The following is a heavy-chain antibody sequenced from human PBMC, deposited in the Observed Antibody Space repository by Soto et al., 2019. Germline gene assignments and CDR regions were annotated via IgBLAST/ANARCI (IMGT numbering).Heavy chain of an antibody. D-gene: IGHD3-10*01. CDR3: AIAVARRRVIFSLVRPYRAGAFDI. CDR2: IYPGDSDT. J-gene: IGHJ3*02. CDR1: GYSFTSYW. Sequence: EVQLVQSGAEVKKPGESLKISCKGSGYSFTSYWIGWVRQMPGKGLEWMGIIYPGDSDTRYSPSFQGQVTISADKSISTAYLQWSSLKASDTAMYYCAIAVARRRVIFSLVRPYRAGAFDIWGQGTMVTVSS. V-gene: IGHV5-51*01.